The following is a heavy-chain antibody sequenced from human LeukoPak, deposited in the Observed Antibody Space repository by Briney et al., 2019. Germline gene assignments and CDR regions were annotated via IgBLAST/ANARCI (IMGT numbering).Heavy chain of an antibody. Sequence: GGSLRLSCEASGFTFSSHAMSWVRQAPGKGLEWVSTINPTGCGTFYGDSVKGRFTISRDNYKNALYLQVKSLRAEDTAVYYCAKNPPYSGTYSGYWGQGTLVTVSS. CDR3: AKNPPYSGTYSGY. J-gene: IGHJ4*02. D-gene: IGHD1-26*01. V-gene: IGHV3-23*01. CDR2: INPTGCGT. CDR1: GFTFSSHA.